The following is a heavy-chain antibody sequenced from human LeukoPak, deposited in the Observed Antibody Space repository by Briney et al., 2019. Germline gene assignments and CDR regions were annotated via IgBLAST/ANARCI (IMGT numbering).Heavy chain of an antibody. D-gene: IGHD4-17*01. J-gene: IGHJ4*02. Sequence: SETLSLTCAVFGGSFSGYSWSWIRQSPGKGLEWIGDVKHSGGTNSNPSLKSRVSISGDTSKNEFSLRLSSVTAADTAVYYCASVSRPRGDAKDYWGQGILVIVTS. CDR3: ASVSRPRGDAKDY. CDR2: VKHSGGT. V-gene: IGHV4-34*01. CDR1: GGSFSGYS.